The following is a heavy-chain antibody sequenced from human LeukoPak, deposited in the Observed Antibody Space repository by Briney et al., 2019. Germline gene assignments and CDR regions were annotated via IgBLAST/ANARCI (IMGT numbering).Heavy chain of an antibody. J-gene: IGHJ3*02. CDR3: SRAVRVSGDAMDI. D-gene: IGHD6-6*01. CDR2: IRKKANVETA. CDR1: GFHFGDYP. Sequence: GGALRLSCRASGFHFGDYPMRSVRQTRGRGLEWIGYIRKKANVETAEYAASQQGRSTITRDGFKSIDYLQMNRLDIQLQAGYDCSRAVRVSGDAMDIWGQGTMVTVSS. V-gene: IGHV3-49*04.